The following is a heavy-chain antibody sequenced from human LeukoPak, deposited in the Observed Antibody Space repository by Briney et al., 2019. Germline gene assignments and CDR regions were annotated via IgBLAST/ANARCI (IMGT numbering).Heavy chain of an antibody. D-gene: IGHD2-21*02. CDR2: ISPSSSSM. CDR3: ARARAPCGGDCPQRYFDY. Sequence: GGSLRLSCAASGFTFSSYAMSWVRQAPGKGLEWVSSISPSSSSMNYADSLKGRFTISRDNAKNSLYLQMNSLRAEDTAVYYCARARAPCGGDCPQRYFDYWGQGTLVTVSS. CDR1: GFTFSSYA. V-gene: IGHV3-21*01. J-gene: IGHJ4*02.